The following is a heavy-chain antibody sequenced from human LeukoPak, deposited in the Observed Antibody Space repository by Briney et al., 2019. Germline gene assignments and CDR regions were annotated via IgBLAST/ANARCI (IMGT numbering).Heavy chain of an antibody. J-gene: IGHJ6*03. D-gene: IGHD6-13*01. Sequence: GGSLRLSCAASGFTFSSYWMSWVRQAPGKGLEWVANIKQDGSEKYYVDSVKGRFTISRDNSKNTLYLQMNSLRAEDTAVYYCAKGRGNGRSSWTNPYYYYYMDVWGKGTTVTVSS. CDR2: IKQDGSEK. V-gene: IGHV3-7*03. CDR3: AKGRGNGRSSWTNPYYYYYMDV. CDR1: GFTFSSYW.